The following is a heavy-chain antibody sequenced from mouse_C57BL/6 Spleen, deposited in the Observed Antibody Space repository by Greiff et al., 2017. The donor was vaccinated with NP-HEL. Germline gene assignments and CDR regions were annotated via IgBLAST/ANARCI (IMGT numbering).Heavy chain of an antibody. CDR2: IDPSDSYT. V-gene: IGHV1-50*01. CDR1: GYTFTSYW. J-gene: IGHJ4*01. CDR3: ASRRSNYVGAMDY. Sequence: VQLQQPGAELVKPGASVKLSCKASGYTFTSYWMQWVKQRPGQGLEWIGEIDPSDSYTNYNQKFKGKATLTVDTSSSTAYMQLSSLTSEDSAVYYGASRRSNYVGAMDYWGQGTSVTVSS. D-gene: IGHD2-5*01.